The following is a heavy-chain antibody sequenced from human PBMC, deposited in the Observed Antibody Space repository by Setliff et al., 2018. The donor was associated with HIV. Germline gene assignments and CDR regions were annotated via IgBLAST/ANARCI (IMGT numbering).Heavy chain of an antibody. Sequence: PSETLSLTCTVSGGSISSYYWSWIRQPPGKGLEWIGYIYNTGSTYHSPSLESRVTISIDTSKNQFSLKLSSVTAADTAVYFCARSNSIAVAGEFEYWGQGTLVTVS. J-gene: IGHJ4*02. CDR2: IYNTGST. CDR3: ARSNSIAVAGEFEY. V-gene: IGHV4-59*06. CDR1: GGSISSYY. D-gene: IGHD6-19*01.